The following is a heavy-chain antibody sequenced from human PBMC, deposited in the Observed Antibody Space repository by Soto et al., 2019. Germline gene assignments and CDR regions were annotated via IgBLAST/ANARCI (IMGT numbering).Heavy chain of an antibody. J-gene: IGHJ4*02. V-gene: IGHV6-1*01. Sequence: PSQTLSLTCAISGDSVSINSAAWNLIRQCPSRGLEWLGRTYYRSKWYNDYAVSVKSRITINPDTSKNQFSLQLNSVTPEDTAVYYCAREGGPCSGGSCYSGDYYFDYWGQGTLVTVSS. CDR2: TYYRSKWYN. D-gene: IGHD2-15*01. CDR3: AREGGPCSGGSCYSGDYYFDY. CDR1: GDSVSINSAA.